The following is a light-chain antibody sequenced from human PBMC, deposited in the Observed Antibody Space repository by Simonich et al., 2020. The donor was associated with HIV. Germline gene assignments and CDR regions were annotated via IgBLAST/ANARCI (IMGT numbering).Light chain of an antibody. Sequence: EIVMTQSPATLSVSPGERATLSCRASQSVSSNLAWYQQKPGQAPRLLIYGASTRATGIPARCSGSGSGTEFTLTISSMQSEDFAVYYCQQYGSSRTFGQGTKVEIK. J-gene: IGKJ1*01. V-gene: IGKV3-15*01. CDR2: GAS. CDR1: QSVSSN. CDR3: QQYGSSRT.